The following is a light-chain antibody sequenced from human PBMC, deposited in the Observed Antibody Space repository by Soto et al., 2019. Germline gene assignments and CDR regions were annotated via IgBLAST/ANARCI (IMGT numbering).Light chain of an antibody. CDR3: QQYNNWPRT. J-gene: IGKJ1*01. Sequence: MTQSPSTLSGSVGDRVTITCRASQTISSWLAWYQQKPGQAPRLLIYGASTRATGIPARFSGSGSGTEFTLTISSLQSEDFAVYYCQQYNNWPRTFGQGTKVDIK. CDR2: GAS. CDR1: QTISSW. V-gene: IGKV3-15*01.